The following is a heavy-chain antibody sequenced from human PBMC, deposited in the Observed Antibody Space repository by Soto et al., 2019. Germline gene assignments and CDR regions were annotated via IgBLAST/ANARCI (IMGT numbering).Heavy chain of an antibody. Sequence: SLKNSCQCSLYSFTSYWIRWVLQLPFKFLECMGMICPGDSETRYSPSFQGQVTISADKSISTAYLQWSSLKASDTAMYYCARQGPGSVVVPAAAFEYWGQGTLVTVSS. J-gene: IGHJ4*02. CDR1: LYSFTSYW. CDR2: ICPGDSET. V-gene: IGHV5-51*01. D-gene: IGHD2-2*01. CDR3: ARQGPGSVVVPAAAFEY.